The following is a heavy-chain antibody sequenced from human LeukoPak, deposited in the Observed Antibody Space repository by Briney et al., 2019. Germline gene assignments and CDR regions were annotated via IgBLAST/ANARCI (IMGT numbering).Heavy chain of an antibody. CDR2: IYYNGVT. J-gene: IGHJ5*02. CDR1: GGSITSYY. Sequence: SETLSLTCTVSGGSITSYYCSWIRQSPGKGLEWIGHIYYNGVTNYNPSLRSRVTMSVDTSKNQFSLKLSSVIAADTAVYYCARHESYGDANWFDPWGRGTLVSVSS. CDR3: ARHESYGDANWFDP. D-gene: IGHD4-17*01. V-gene: IGHV4-59*08.